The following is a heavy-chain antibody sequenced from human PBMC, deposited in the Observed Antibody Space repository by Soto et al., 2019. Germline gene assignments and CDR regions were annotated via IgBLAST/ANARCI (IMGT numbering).Heavy chain of an antibody. J-gene: IGHJ6*04. CDR2: MNPNSGNT. CDR1: GYSFTSYD. Sequence: GASVKVSCKASGYSFTSYDINWVRQATGQGLEWMGWMNPNSGNTGYAQKFQGRVTMTRNTSISTAYMELSSLRSEDTAVYYCARGYYYGSGSSSRPPQDVWGKGTTVTVSS. CDR3: ARGYYYGSGSSSRPPQDV. D-gene: IGHD3-10*01. V-gene: IGHV1-8*01.